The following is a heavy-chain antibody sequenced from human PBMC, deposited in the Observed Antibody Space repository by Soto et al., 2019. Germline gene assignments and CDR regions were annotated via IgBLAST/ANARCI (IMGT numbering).Heavy chain of an antibody. CDR3: AVGRGYNWNDYYFDY. D-gene: IGHD1-1*01. J-gene: IGHJ4*02. Sequence: SETLSLTCNVSGGSISSTSYYWGWIRQPPGQGLEWIGSIYYGGSTYYNPSLKSRITMSVDTSKNQFSLKLRSATAADTAVYYCAVGRGYNWNDYYFDYWGQGTLVTVSS. V-gene: IGHV4-39*01. CDR1: GGSISSTSYY. CDR2: IYYGGST.